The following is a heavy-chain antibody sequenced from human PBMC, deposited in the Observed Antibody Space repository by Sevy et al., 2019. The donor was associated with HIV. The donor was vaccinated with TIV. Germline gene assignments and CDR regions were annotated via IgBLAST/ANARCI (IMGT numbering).Heavy chain of an antibody. CDR2: IDGNGDTI. V-gene: IGHV3-11*01. CDR1: GFTFSSYW. Sequence: GGSLRLSCAASGFTFSSYWMSWIRQAPGKGLQWISYIDGNGDTIYYAYSLKGRFTISRDNDKNSLYLQMNSLRAEDTAVYYCARDHVKDGDLGDYYYFAMDVWGQGTTVTVSS. J-gene: IGHJ6*02. CDR3: ARDHVKDGDLGDYYYFAMDV. D-gene: IGHD4-17*01.